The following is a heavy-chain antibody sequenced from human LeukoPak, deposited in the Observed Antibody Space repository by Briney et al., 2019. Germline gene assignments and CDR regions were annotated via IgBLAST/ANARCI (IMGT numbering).Heavy chain of an antibody. V-gene: IGHV1-18*01. Sequence: ASVKVSCKASGYTFISYGISGVRQAPGQGLEWMAWITGNNYNTNYAQNLHGRVTLTTDTSTITAYMELRSLTSDDTAVYYCARVHSSNWYDYWGQGTLVTVSS. CDR1: GYTFISYG. CDR2: ITGNNYNT. CDR3: ARVHSSNWYDY. J-gene: IGHJ5*01. D-gene: IGHD6-19*01.